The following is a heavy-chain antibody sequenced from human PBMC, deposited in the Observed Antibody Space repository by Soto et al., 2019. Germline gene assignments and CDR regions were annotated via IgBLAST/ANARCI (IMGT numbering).Heavy chain of an antibody. Sequence: PGGSLSLSCAASGFIFSNYAITGGRQAPGKGLEWVSVISGSGDSTYYADSVKGRFTISRDNSKNTLYLQVNSLRAEDTAVYYCAKGFWAVAGTRYCHYWGQGRLVTVS. D-gene: IGHD6-19*01. CDR1: GFIFSNYA. J-gene: IGHJ4*02. V-gene: IGHV3-23*01. CDR2: ISGSGDST. CDR3: AKGFWAVAGTRYCHY.